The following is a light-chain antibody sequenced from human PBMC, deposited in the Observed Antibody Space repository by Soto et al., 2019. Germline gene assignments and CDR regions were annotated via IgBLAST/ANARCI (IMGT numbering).Light chain of an antibody. V-gene: IGLV2-14*01. CDR3: SSYTSSSTLDI. J-gene: IGLJ1*01. Sequence: QSALTQPASVSGSPGQSITISCTGTSSDVGGYNYVSWYQQHPGKAPKLMIYDVINRPSGVSNRFYGSKSGNTASLTISGLQAEDESDYHCSSYTSSSTLDIFGTGTKLTVL. CDR2: DVI. CDR1: SSDVGGYNY.